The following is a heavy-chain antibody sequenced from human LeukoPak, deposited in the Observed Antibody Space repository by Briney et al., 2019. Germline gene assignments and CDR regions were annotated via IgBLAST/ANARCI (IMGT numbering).Heavy chain of an antibody. Sequence: GASVKVSCKASGGTSSSYAIGWVRQAPGQGLEWMGGIIPIFGTANYAQKFQGRVTITADESTSTAYMELSSLRSEDTAVYYCARPSLHDYGDWRFDYWGQGTLVTVSS. D-gene: IGHD4-17*01. CDR3: ARPSLHDYGDWRFDY. CDR1: GGTSSSYA. CDR2: IIPIFGTA. V-gene: IGHV1-69*13. J-gene: IGHJ4*02.